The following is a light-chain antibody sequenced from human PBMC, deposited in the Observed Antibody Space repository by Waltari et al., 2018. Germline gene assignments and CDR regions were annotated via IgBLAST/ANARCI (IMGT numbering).Light chain of an antibody. Sequence: SSELTQHPAVSVALGQTVRITCHGDISRTFYANRCRQKPGQAPELVIYGKNNRPSGIPDRFSASSSGTTTSLTITGAQAEDEADYYCSSRDISGDVVFGGGTELTVL. J-gene: IGLJ2*01. CDR2: GKN. CDR1: ISRTFY. CDR3: SSRDISGDVV. V-gene: IGLV3-19*01.